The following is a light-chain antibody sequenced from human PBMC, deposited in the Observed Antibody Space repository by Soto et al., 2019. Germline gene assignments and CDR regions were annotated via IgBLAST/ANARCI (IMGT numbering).Light chain of an antibody. CDR1: QSVSST. J-gene: IGKJ4*01. V-gene: IGKV3-15*01. Sequence: EIVMAQSPATLSVSPGERATLSCRDSQSVSSTLAWYQQKPGQAPWLLIYGASTRATGVPARFSGSGSGTAFTLTISSLQSEDFAVYYCQQYNNWPLTFGGGTKVEI. CDR2: GAS. CDR3: QQYNNWPLT.